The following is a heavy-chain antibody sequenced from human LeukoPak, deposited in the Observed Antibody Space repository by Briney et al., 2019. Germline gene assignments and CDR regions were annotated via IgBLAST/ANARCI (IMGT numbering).Heavy chain of an antibody. Sequence: GGSLRLSCAASGFTFSNAWMSWVRQAPGKGLEWVGRIKRKTEGGTTDYAAPVKGRATILRDDSKNTLYLQINSLTTEDTGVYYCTTGITSWGQGALVTVSA. V-gene: IGHV3-15*01. CDR3: TTGITS. CDR2: IKRKTEGGTT. J-gene: IGHJ1*01. CDR1: GFTFSNAW.